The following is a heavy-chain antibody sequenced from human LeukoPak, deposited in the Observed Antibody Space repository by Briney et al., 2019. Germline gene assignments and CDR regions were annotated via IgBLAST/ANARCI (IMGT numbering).Heavy chain of an antibody. CDR2: ISAYNGNT. V-gene: IGHV1-18*01. Sequence: ASVKGSCKASGYTFTSYGITWVRQAPGQGLEWMGWISAYNGNTNYAQKLQGRVTMTTDTSTSTAYMELRSLRSDDTAVYYCARVTHGGNSANYWGQGTLVTVSS. CDR3: ARVTHGGNSANY. D-gene: IGHD4-23*01. CDR1: GYTFTSYG. J-gene: IGHJ4*02.